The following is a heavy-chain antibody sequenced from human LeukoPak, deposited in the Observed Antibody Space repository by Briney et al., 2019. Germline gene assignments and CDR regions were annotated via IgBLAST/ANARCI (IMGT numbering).Heavy chain of an antibody. CDR1: GGSFSGYY. Sequence: SETLSLTCAVYGGSFSGYYWSWIRQPPGKGLEWIGEINHSGSTNYNPSLKSRVTISVDTSKNQFSLKLSSVTAADTAVYYCARRSPQYYDYVWGSYRSYYFDYWGQGTLVTVSS. CDR3: ARRSPQYYDYVWGSYRSYYFDY. V-gene: IGHV4-34*01. D-gene: IGHD3-16*02. J-gene: IGHJ4*02. CDR2: INHSGST.